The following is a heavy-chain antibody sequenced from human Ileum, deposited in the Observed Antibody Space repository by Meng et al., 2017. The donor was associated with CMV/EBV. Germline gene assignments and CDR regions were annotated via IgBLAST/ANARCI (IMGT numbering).Heavy chain of an antibody. CDR2: IYTSGTT. D-gene: IGHD2-2*03. CDR1: GGSISNYY. V-gene: IGHV4-4*07. J-gene: IGHJ4*02. Sequence: QVPLQESGPGLVKTSETLSLTCYVSGGSISNYYWSWIRQPAGKGLEWIAHIYTSGTTNYNPSLKSRVTMSVDTSRNQFSLKLTSVTAADTAMYFCARDVNWILFDFWGQGSLVTVSS. CDR3: ARDVNWILFDF.